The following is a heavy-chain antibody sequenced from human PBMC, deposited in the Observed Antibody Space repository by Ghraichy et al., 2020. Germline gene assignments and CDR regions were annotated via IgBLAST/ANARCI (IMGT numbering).Heavy chain of an antibody. J-gene: IGHJ6*02. V-gene: IGHV3-23*01. CDR3: AKATGYDFCYGMDV. CDR1: GITFSSYA. D-gene: IGHD3-3*01. CDR2: ISARGDNT. Sequence: GGSLRLSCAASGITFSSYAMSWVRQAPGKGLEWVSAISARGDNTSYADSVKGRFTISRDNFKNTLYLQMNSLSAEDTAVYYCAKATGYDFCYGMDVWGQGSTVTVSS.